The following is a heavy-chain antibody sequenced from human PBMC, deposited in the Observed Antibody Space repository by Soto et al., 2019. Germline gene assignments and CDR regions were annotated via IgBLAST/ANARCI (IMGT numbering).Heavy chain of an antibody. CDR1: GFTFSSYA. CDR3: ARGESADYDFWSGYYSSYGMDV. CDR2: ISYDGSNK. D-gene: IGHD3-3*01. Sequence: WGSLRLSCAASGFTFSSYAMHWVRQAPGKGLEWVAVISYDGSNKYYADSVKGRFTISRDNSKNTLYLQMNSLRAEDTAVYYCARGESADYDFWSGYYSSYGMDVWGQGTTVTVSS. V-gene: IGHV3-30-3*01. J-gene: IGHJ6*02.